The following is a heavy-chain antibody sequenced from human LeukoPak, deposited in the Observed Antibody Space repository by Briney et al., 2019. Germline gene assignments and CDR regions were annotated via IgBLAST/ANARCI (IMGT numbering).Heavy chain of an antibody. CDR1: GYTLTNYY. CDR2: INPSSGNT. CDR3: ARDVSSVYYFDY. D-gene: IGHD2/OR15-2a*01. Sequence: ASVKVSCKASGYTLTNYYIHWVRQAPGQGFEWMGIINPSSGNTDYAQKFQGRVTMTRDTSTSTVYMDLSSLRSEDTAVYYCARDVSSVYYFDYWGQGTLVTVSS. V-gene: IGHV1-46*01. J-gene: IGHJ4*02.